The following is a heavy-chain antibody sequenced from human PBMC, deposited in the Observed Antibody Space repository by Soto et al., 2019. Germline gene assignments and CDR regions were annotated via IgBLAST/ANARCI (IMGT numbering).Heavy chain of an antibody. V-gene: IGHV3-20*04. CDR3: ARATQSYYYTSGYYSYVH. Sequence: SGGSLRLSCAASGFTFDEYALTWVRQAPGKGLEWVAGINWNGGSKGYADSVKGRFTISRDNAKSSLYLQMNNLRAEDTAFYFCARATQSYYYTSGYYSYVHCVQGAQFTDPS. D-gene: IGHD3-22*01. CDR1: GFTFDEYA. CDR2: INWNGGSK. J-gene: IGHJ4*02.